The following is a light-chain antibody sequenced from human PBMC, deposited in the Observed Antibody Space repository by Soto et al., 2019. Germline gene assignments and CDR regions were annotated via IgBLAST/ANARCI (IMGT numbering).Light chain of an antibody. CDR1: SSDVGGYNY. CDR3: SSYTSSSTLVI. J-gene: IGLJ2*01. Sequence: QSVLTQPASMSGSPGQSITISCTGTSSDVGGYNYVSWYQQHPGKVPKLMIYEVSNRPSGVSNRFSGSKSGNTASLTISGLQAEDEADYYCSSYTSSSTLVIFAGGTKLTVL. V-gene: IGLV2-14*01. CDR2: EVS.